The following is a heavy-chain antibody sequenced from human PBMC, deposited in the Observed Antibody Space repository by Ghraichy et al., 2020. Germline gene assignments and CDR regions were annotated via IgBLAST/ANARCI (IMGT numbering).Heavy chain of an antibody. CDR3: ANDDFWSGRIDY. V-gene: IGHV3-23*01. Sequence: LSLTCAASGFTFSSYAMSWVRQAPGKGLEWVSAISGSGGSTYYADSVKGRFTISRDNSKNTLYLQMNSLRAEDTAVYYCANDDFWSGRIDYWGQGTLVTVSS. D-gene: IGHD3-3*01. J-gene: IGHJ4*02. CDR1: GFTFSSYA. CDR2: ISGSGGST.